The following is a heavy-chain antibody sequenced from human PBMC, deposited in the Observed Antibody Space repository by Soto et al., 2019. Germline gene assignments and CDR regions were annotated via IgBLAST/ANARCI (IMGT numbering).Heavy chain of an antibody. CDR3: ARPSSGYYWDK. D-gene: IGHD3-22*01. J-gene: IGHJ4*02. V-gene: IGHV3-30-3*01. CDR2: ISYDGSYK. Sequence: GGSLRLSCAASGFTFSSYAMHWVRQAPGKGLEWVAVISYDGSYKYYADSVKGRFTISRDNSKNTLYLQMNSLRTEDTAVYYCARPSSGYYWDKWGQGTLVTVSS. CDR1: GFTFSSYA.